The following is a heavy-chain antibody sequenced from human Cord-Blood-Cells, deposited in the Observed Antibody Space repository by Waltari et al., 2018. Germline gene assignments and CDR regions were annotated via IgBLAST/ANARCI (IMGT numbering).Heavy chain of an antibody. D-gene: IGHD1-26*01. CDR1: GFTFSDSY. CDR2: FRSMGSTI. CDR3: ARSVVGATIFHY. V-gene: IGHV3-11*01. J-gene: IGHJ4*02. Sequence: QVQLVESGGGLVKPGGYLRLSCAASGFTFSDSYMSWIRQAPGKGLGWVSDFRSMGSTIYYADSGKGRFTISRDNANSSLYLQMNSLRAEDTAVYYCARSVVGATIFHYWGQGTLVTVSS.